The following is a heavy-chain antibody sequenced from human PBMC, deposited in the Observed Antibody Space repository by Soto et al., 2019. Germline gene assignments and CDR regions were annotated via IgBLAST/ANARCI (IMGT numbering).Heavy chain of an antibody. CDR1: GFTFSSYA. Sequence: PGGSLRLSCAASGFTFSSYAMSWVRQAPGKGLEWVSAISGSGGSTYYADSVKGRFTISRDNSKNTLYLQMNSLRAEDTAVYYCAKDTHGGYDFWSGYQDDWGQGTLVTVAS. CDR2: ISGSGGST. D-gene: IGHD3-3*01. V-gene: IGHV3-23*01. J-gene: IGHJ4*02. CDR3: AKDTHGGYDFWSGYQDD.